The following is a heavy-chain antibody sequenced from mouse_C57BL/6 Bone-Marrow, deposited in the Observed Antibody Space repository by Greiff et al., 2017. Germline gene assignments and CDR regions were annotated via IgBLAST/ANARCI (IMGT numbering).Heavy chain of an antibody. CDR1: GFTFSDYG. CDR2: ISSGSSTI. V-gene: IGHV5-17*01. CDR3: ARRSRKNAMDY. D-gene: IGHD1-1*01. J-gene: IGHJ4*01. Sequence: EVHLVESGGGLVKPGGSLKLSCAASGFTFSDYGMHWVRQAPEKGLEWVAYISSGSSTIYYADTVKGRFTISRDNAKNTLFLQMTSLRSEDTAMYYCARRSRKNAMDYWGQGTSVTVSS.